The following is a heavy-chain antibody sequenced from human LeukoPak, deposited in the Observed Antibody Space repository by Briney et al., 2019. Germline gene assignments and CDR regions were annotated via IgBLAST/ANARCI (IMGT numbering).Heavy chain of an antibody. CDR1: GFTFTSYS. CDR2: ISGSGGST. CDR3: ARDGIAAAGTSRDYDYYYYYMDV. J-gene: IGHJ6*03. V-gene: IGHV3-23*01. Sequence: PGGSLRLSCVASGFTFTSYSMSWVRQAPGKGLEYVSVISGSGGSTYYADSVKGRFTISRDNSKNTLYLQMNSLRAEDTAVYYCARDGIAAAGTSRDYDYYYYYMDVWGKGTTVTVSS. D-gene: IGHD6-13*01.